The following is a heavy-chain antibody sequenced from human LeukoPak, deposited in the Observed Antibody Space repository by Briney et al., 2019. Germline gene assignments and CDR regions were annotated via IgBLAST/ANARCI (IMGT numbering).Heavy chain of an antibody. V-gene: IGHV4-59*12. Sequence: SETLSLTCTVSGGSISSYYWSWIQQPPGKGLEWIGYIYYSGSTNYNPSLKSRVTISVDTSKNQFSLKLTSVTAADTAVYYCARGVGATVWYFDLWGRGTLVTVSS. CDR2: IYYSGST. CDR1: GGSISSYY. CDR3: ARGVGATVWYFDL. J-gene: IGHJ2*01. D-gene: IGHD1-26*01.